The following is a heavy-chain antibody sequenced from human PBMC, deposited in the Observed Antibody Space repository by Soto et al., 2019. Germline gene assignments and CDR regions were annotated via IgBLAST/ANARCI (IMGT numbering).Heavy chain of an antibody. V-gene: IGHV3-30*18. CDR2: ISYDGSNK. Sequence: PGGSLRFSCAASGFTFSSYSMNWVRQAPGKGLEWVAVISYDGSNKYYADSVKGRFTISRDNSKNTLYLQMNSLRADDTAVYYCAKVPHIVVVTAIDYWGQGTLVTVSS. J-gene: IGHJ4*02. CDR3: AKVPHIVVVTAIDY. D-gene: IGHD2-21*02. CDR1: GFTFSSYS.